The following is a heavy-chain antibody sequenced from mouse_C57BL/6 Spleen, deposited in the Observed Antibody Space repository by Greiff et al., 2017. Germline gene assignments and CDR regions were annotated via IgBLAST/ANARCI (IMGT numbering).Heavy chain of an antibody. CDR3: TRDTGTEY. V-gene: IGHV1-15*01. D-gene: IGHD4-1*01. CDR1: GYTFTDYE. J-gene: IGHJ2*01. Sequence: QVQLKESGAELVRPGASVTLSCKASGYTFTDYEMHWVKQTPVHGLEWIGAIDPETGGTAYNQKFKGKARLTADKSSSTAYMELRSLTSEDSAVYYWTRDTGTEYWGQGTTLTVAS. CDR2: IDPETGGT.